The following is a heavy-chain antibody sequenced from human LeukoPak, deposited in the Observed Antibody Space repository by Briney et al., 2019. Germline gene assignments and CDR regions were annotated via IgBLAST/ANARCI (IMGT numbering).Heavy chain of an antibody. CDR1: GFTFSDYY. V-gene: IGHV3-11*01. Sequence: GGSLRLSCAASGFTFSDYYMSWIRQAPGKGLEWVSYISSSGSTIYYADSVKGRFTISRDNAKNSLYLQMNSLRAEDTAVYYCAKARVFEDDAFDIWGQGTMVTVSS. D-gene: IGHD3-10*02. J-gene: IGHJ3*02. CDR3: AKARVFEDDAFDI. CDR2: ISSSGSTI.